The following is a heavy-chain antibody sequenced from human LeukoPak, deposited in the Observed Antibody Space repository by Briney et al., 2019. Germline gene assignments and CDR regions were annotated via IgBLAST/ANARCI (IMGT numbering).Heavy chain of an antibody. D-gene: IGHD4-17*01. CDR1: GGSFSGYY. V-gene: IGHV4-34*01. CDR3: ARVGPYGDYYWYFDL. Sequence: SETLSLTCAVYGGSFSGYYWSWIRQPPGKGLEWIGEINHSGSTNYNPSLKSRVTISVDTSKNQFSLKLSSVTAADTAVYYCARVGPYGDYYWYFDLWGRGTLVTVSS. CDR2: INHSGST. J-gene: IGHJ2*01.